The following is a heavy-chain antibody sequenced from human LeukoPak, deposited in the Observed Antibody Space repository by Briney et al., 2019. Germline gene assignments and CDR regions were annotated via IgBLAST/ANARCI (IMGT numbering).Heavy chain of an antibody. CDR2: IDPSGGST. J-gene: IGHJ4*02. CDR3: ARNSGSGFDY. CDR1: GYTFTSYY. V-gene: IGHV1-46*01. D-gene: IGHD2-15*01. Sequence: GASVKVSCKASGYTFTSYYVVWVRQAPGQGLEWMGRIDPSGGSTSYAQKFQGRVTMTRGTSTSTVYMELSSLISEDTAVYCCARNSGSGFDYWGQGTLVTVSS.